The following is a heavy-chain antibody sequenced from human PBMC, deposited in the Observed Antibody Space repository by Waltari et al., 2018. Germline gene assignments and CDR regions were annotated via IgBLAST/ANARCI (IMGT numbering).Heavy chain of an antibody. J-gene: IGHJ4*02. Sequence: QVQLVQSGAEVKKPGASVKVSCKASGYTFTSYAMHWVRLAPVQRLEWMGWINAGNGNTKYSQKFQGRVTITRDTSASTAYMELSSLRSEDTAVYYCARSGMQYYDSSGYSLFDYWGQGTLVTVSS. CDR3: ARSGMQYYDSSGYSLFDY. CDR1: GYTFTSYA. V-gene: IGHV1-3*01. D-gene: IGHD3-22*01. CDR2: INAGNGNT.